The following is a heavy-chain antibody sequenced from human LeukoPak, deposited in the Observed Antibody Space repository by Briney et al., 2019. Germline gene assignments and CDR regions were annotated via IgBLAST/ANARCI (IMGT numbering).Heavy chain of an antibody. CDR2: INPSGGST. D-gene: IGHD1-1*01. Sequence: ASVKVSCKASGYTFTSYYMHWVRQAPGQGLEWMGIINPSGGSTSYAQKFQGRVTMTRDTSISTAYMELRRLRSDDTAVYYCARDQSLDAGMDVWGKGTTVTVSS. J-gene: IGHJ6*04. CDR3: ARDQSLDAGMDV. CDR1: GYTFTSYY. V-gene: IGHV1-46*01.